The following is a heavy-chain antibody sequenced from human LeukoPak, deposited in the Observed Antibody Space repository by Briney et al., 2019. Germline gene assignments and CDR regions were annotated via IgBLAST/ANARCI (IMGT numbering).Heavy chain of an antibody. CDR3: ARRIVGATGPGFDY. CDR1: GFTFSSYA. CDR2: ISYDGSNK. J-gene: IGHJ4*02. V-gene: IGHV3-30-3*01. D-gene: IGHD1-26*01. Sequence: GGSLRLSCAASGFTFSSYAMHWVRQAPGKGLEWVAVISYDGSNKYYADSVKGRFTISRDNSKNTLYLQMNSLRAEDTAVYYCARRIVGATGPGFDYWGQGTLVTVSS.